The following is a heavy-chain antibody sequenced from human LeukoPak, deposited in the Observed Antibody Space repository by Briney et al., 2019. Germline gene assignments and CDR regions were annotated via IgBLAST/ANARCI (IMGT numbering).Heavy chain of an antibody. J-gene: IGHJ6*02. CDR2: IYYSGST. CDR3: ARAKGVYSSSLFMDV. D-gene: IGHD2-8*01. Sequence: PSETLSLTCTVSGGSISSYYWIWIRQPPGKGLEWIGYIYYSGSTNYHPSLKSRVTISVDTSKNQFSLKLSSVTAADTAVYYCARAKGVYSSSLFMDVWGQGTTVTVSS. V-gene: IGHV4-59*01. CDR1: GGSISSYY.